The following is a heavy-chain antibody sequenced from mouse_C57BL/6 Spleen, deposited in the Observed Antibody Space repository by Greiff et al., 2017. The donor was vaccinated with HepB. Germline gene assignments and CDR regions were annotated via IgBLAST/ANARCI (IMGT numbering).Heavy chain of an antibody. CDR1: GYTFTDYN. V-gene: IGHV1-18*01. D-gene: IGHD1-1*01. Sequence: VQLQQSGPELVKPGASVKIPCKASGYTFTDYNMDWVKQSHGKSLEWIGDINPNNGGTIYNQKFKGKATLTVDKSSSTAYMELRSLTSEDTAVYYCARWDYYGSSGYAMDYWGQGTSVTVSS. CDR2: INPNNGGT. CDR3: ARWDYYGSSGYAMDY. J-gene: IGHJ4*01.